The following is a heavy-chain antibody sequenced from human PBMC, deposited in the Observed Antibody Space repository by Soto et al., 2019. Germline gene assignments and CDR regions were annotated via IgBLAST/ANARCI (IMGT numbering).Heavy chain of an antibody. CDR1: GFTFSIYS. Sequence: GGSLRLSCAASGFTFSIYSMNWVRQAPGKGLEWVSYISSSSTIYYSDSVKGRFTISRDNANHSLYLQMNSLRAEDTAVYYCARDSGSYGAFDFWGQGTLVTVSS. V-gene: IGHV3-48*01. D-gene: IGHD5-18*01. J-gene: IGHJ4*02. CDR3: ARDSGSYGAFDF. CDR2: ISSSSTI.